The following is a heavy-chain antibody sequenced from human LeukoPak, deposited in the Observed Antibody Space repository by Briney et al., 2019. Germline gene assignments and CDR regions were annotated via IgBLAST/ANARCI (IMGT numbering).Heavy chain of an antibody. V-gene: IGHV1-8*03. CDR1: GDTFTRYD. CDR2: MNPNSGNT. CDR3: ARVLTGHAPTIFGVVIGFPNFGYYYMDV. D-gene: IGHD3-3*01. J-gene: IGHJ6*03. Sequence: ASVKVSCKASGDTFTRYDINWGRQATGEGGERMGWMNPNSGNTGYAQKFQGRVTNTRNTSIRTAYIELSRLRSRDTAVYLCARVLTGHAPTIFGVVIGFPNFGYYYMDVWGKGTTVTVSS.